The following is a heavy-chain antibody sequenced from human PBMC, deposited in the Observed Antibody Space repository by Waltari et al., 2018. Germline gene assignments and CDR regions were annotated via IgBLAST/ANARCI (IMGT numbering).Heavy chain of an antibody. CDR2: IYYSGST. V-gene: IGHV4-59*01. CDR1: GGSISSYY. CDR3: ARVQRQAYYYDSSGYYSVAFDI. Sequence: LVKPSETLSLTCTVSGGSISSYYWSWIRQPPGKGLEWIGYIYYSGSTNYNPSLKSRVTISVDTSKNQFSLKLSSVTAADTAVYYCARVQRQAYYYDSSGYYSVAFDIWGQGTMVTVSS. J-gene: IGHJ3*02. D-gene: IGHD3-22*01.